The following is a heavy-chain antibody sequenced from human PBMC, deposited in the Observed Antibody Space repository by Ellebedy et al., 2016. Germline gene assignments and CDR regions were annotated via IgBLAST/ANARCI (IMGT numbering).Heavy chain of an antibody. CDR2: IDPSDSYT. CDR1: GYSFTSYW. Sequence: GESLKISXKGSGYSFTSYWISWVRQMPGKGLEWMGRIDPSDSYTNYSPSFQGHVTISADKSISTAYLQWSSLKASDTAMYYCARSVGITMIVVDSGGAFDIWGQGTMVTVSS. D-gene: IGHD3-22*01. CDR3: ARSVGITMIVVDSGGAFDI. V-gene: IGHV5-10-1*01. J-gene: IGHJ3*02.